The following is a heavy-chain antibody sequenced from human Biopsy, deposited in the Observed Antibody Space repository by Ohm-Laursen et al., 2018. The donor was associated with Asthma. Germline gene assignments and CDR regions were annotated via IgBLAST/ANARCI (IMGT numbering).Heavy chain of an antibody. CDR2: ISYDGSNK. V-gene: IGHV3-30-3*01. J-gene: IGHJ6*02. CDR3: ARGPNYHGSGRAPIGMDV. D-gene: IGHD3-10*01. Sequence: SLRLSCAASGFTFSTYAMHWVRQAPGKGLEWVAVISYDGSNKYYADSVKGRFTISRDNSKNTLYLQMNSLRGDDTAVYYCARGPNYHGSGRAPIGMDVWGQGTTVTVSS. CDR1: GFTFSTYA.